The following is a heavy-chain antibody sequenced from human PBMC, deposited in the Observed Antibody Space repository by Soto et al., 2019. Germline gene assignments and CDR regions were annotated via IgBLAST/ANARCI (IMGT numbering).Heavy chain of an antibody. V-gene: IGHV3-64D*06. CDR1: GFPFNNSV. J-gene: IGHJ4*02. CDR2: ISSNGVST. CDR3: MTVDTTMTEGRYFGY. Sequence: GGSLRLSCSASGFPFNNSVMHWVRQAPGRGLEDLSAISSNGVSTYYADSVKGRFTISRDNSKNKLYLQLSSLRPEDTAIYYCMTVDTTMTEGRYFGYWGQGTLVTVSS. D-gene: IGHD5-18*01.